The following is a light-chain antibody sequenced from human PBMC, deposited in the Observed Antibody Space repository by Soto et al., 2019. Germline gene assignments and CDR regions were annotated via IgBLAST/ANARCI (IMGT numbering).Light chain of an antibody. CDR1: QSISSW. CDR3: QQYNSYWT. V-gene: IGKV1-5*03. J-gene: IGKJ1*01. CDR2: MAS. Sequence: DIQITQSSSTPFASVGCRVTIPFRASQSISSWLAWYQQKPGKAPNLLIYMASSLESGVPSRFSGSGSGTEFTRTISSLQADDSATYYCQQYNSYWTFGQGTKVDIK.